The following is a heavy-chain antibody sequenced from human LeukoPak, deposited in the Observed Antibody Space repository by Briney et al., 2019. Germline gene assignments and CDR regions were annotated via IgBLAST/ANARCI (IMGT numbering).Heavy chain of an antibody. J-gene: IGHJ4*02. V-gene: IGHV4-34*01. D-gene: IGHD6-19*01. Sequence: PSETLSLTCAVSGGSFSGYYWGGIPQPPGKGLEWMGEINHSGSTNYNPSLKSRVTISVDTSKNQFSLKLSSVTAADTAVYYCARGKRRRVAGTAAFEYWGQGTLVTVSS. CDR2: INHSGST. CDR3: ARGKRRRVAGTAAFEY. CDR1: GGSFSGYY.